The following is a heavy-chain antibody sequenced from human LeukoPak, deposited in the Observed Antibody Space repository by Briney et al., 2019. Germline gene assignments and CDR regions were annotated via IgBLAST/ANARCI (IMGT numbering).Heavy chain of an antibody. D-gene: IGHD6-13*01. V-gene: IGHV5-51*01. CDR3: ARHYKQQLIDF. J-gene: IGHJ4*02. CDR2: IYPDDSDI. Sequence: GESLKISCKGSGYSFTDFWIGWGRQMPGKGLEWMGIIYPDDSDIRHSPSFEGQVTISADKSISTAYLQWSSLKASDTAIYYCARHYKQQLIDFWGPGTLVTVSS. CDR1: GYSFTDFW.